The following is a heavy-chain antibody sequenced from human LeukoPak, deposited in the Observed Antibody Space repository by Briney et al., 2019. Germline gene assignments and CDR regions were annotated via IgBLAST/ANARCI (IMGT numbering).Heavy chain of an antibody. CDR2: ISGSGGST. CDR1: GFTFSSYA. J-gene: IGHJ4*02. CDR3: ARDLRGSETFDY. V-gene: IGHV3-23*01. Sequence: PGGSPRLSCAASGFTFSSYAMSWVRQAPGKGLEWVSAISGSGGSTYYADSVKGRFTISRDNSKNTLYLQMNSLRAEDTAVYYCARDLRGSETFDYWGQGTLVTVSS.